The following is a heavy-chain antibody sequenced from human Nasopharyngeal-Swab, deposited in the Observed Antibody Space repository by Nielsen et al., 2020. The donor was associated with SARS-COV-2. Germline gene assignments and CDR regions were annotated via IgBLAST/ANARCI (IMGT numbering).Heavy chain of an antibody. V-gene: IGHV4-59*01. Sequence: SETLSLTCTVSGGSISSYYWSWIRQPPGKGLEWLGYIYYSGSTNYNPSLKSRVTISVDTSKNQFSLKLSSVTAADTAVYYCAREPAYGDYDYWGQGTLVTVSS. CDR2: IYYSGST. CDR1: GGSISSYY. D-gene: IGHD4-17*01. J-gene: IGHJ4*02. CDR3: AREPAYGDYDY.